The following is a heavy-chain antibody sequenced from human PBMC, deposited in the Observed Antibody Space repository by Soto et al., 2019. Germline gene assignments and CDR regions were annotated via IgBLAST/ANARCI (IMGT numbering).Heavy chain of an antibody. CDR3: ATSEGRDGYRFDY. J-gene: IGHJ4*02. CDR2: IIPMFGTP. Sequence: SVKVSCKASGVTFNRQDMRWVRQAPGQGLEWMGGIIPMFGTPHYAEKFQDRVTITADESTGTAYLELSSLTSEDTAVYYCATSEGRDGYRFDYWGPGTLVTVSS. D-gene: IGHD5-12*01. V-gene: IGHV1-69*13. CDR1: GVTFNRQD.